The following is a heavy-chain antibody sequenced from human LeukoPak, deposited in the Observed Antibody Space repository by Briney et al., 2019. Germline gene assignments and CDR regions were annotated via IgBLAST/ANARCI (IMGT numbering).Heavy chain of an antibody. V-gene: IGHV3-30-3*01. CDR2: ISKDGGTK. CDR3: ARVGRQLSFDQ. CDR1: GFSFSDYV. J-gene: IGHJ5*02. Sequence: PGRSLRLSCAASGFSFSDYVIHWVRQAPGKGLDWVAVISKDGGTKYYADSVKGRLTISRDNSKNTLYLQMDSLRAEDTAVYYCARVGRQLSFDQWGQGTLVTVSS. D-gene: IGHD5-18*01.